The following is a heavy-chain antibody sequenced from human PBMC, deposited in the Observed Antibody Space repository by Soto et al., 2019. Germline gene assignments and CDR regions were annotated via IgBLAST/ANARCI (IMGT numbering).Heavy chain of an antibody. J-gene: IGHJ6*02. CDR3: ASVQGSGYCSGASCRNAMDV. D-gene: IGHD2-15*01. V-gene: IGHV1-18*01. CDR1: GYTFSSYG. Sequence: ASVKVSCKASGYTFSSYGVTWVRQAPGQGLEWMGLVSVYNGDTNYAQNFQDRVTMTRDTSTKTAYMDLRSLRFDDTAVYYCASVQGSGYCSGASCRNAMDVWGQGTTVTVSS. CDR2: VSVYNGDT.